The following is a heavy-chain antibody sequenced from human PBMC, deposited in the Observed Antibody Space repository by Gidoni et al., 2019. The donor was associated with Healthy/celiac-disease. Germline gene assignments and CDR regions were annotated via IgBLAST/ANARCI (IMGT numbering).Heavy chain of an antibody. Sequence: EVQLVESGGGLVKPGGSLRLSCVASGFTFNCCTMNWVRQAPGKGLEWVSSITSSSSYIHYADSVKGRFTISRDNAKNSLYLQMNSLRAEDTAVYYCASYDILTDSLDYWGQGTLVTVSS. D-gene: IGHD3-9*01. V-gene: IGHV3-21*01. CDR1: GFTFNCCT. J-gene: IGHJ4*02. CDR3: ASYDILTDSLDY. CDR2: ITSSSSYI.